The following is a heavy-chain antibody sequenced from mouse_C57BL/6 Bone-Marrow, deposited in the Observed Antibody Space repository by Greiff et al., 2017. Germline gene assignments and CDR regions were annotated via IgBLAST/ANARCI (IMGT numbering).Heavy chain of an antibody. Sequence: VKLMESGAELVRPGASVTLSCKASGYTFTDYEMHWVKQTPVHGLEWIGAIDPETGGTAYNQKFKGKAILTADKSSSTAYMELRSLTSEDSAVYYCTRSAYYFDYWGQGTTLTVSS. CDR3: TRSAYYFDY. CDR2: IDPETGGT. V-gene: IGHV1-15*01. CDR1: GYTFTDYE. J-gene: IGHJ2*01.